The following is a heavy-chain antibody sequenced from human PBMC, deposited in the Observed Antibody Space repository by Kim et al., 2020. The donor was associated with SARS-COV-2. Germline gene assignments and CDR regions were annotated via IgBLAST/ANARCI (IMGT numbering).Heavy chain of an antibody. CDR3: AIYSSGGIFYFDY. D-gene: IGHD6-19*01. CDR1: GGTFSSYA. Sequence: SVKVSCKASGGTFSSYAISWVRQAPGQGLEWMGGIIPIFGTANYTQKFQGRVTITADESTSTAYMELSSLRSEDTAVYYCAIYSSGGIFYFDYWGQGTLVTVSS. V-gene: IGHV1-69*13. CDR2: IIPIFGTA. J-gene: IGHJ4*02.